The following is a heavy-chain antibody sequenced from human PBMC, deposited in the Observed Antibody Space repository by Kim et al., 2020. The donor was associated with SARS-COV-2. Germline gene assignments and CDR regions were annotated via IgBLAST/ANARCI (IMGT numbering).Heavy chain of an antibody. CDR1: GASFSGHY. Sequence: SETLSLSCAVYGASFSGHYWSWIRQPPGKGLEWIGEINHSGRTNYNPSLKSRVTISVDTSKNQFSLRLRSVTAADTARYYCARGRTGVNRMVVVITGADSYFDYWGLGTLVTVSS. V-gene: IGHV4-34*01. D-gene: IGHD3-22*01. CDR2: INHSGRT. CDR3: ARGRTGVNRMVVVITGADSYFDY. J-gene: IGHJ4*02.